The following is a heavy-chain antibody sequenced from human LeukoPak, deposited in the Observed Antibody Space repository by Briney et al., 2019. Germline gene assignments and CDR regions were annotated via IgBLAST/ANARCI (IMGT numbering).Heavy chain of an antibody. V-gene: IGHV4-38-2*02. CDR2: NYHSGST. CDR1: GYSISSGYY. D-gene: IGHD2-15*01. CDR3: VRFSGYCAGGSCPGNWFDP. Sequence: KPSETLSLTCIVSGYSISSGYYWGWIRQPPGKGLEWIGSNYHSGSTYYNPSLKSRVTISVDTSKTQFSLRLNSVTAADTAVYYCVRFSGYCAGGSCPGNWFDPWGQGTLVTVSS. J-gene: IGHJ5*02.